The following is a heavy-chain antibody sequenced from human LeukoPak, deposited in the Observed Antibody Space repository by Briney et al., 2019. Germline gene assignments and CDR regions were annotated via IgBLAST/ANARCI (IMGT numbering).Heavy chain of an antibody. D-gene: IGHD1-1*01. V-gene: IGHV4-59*01. Sequence: SETLSLTCTVSGGSISSYYWSWIRQPPGKGLVWIGYIHYSGSTNYRPSLKTRVTISVDSSKNQFSLNLTSVTAADSAVYYCARVSWFPGTSCYYMDVWGKGTTVTVSS. CDR1: GGSISSYY. CDR3: ARVSWFPGTSCYYMDV. CDR2: IHYSGST. J-gene: IGHJ6*03.